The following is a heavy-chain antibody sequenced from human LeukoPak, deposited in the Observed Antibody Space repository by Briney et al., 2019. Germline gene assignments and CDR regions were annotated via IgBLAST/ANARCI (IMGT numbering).Heavy chain of an antibody. CDR1: GYSFSNFW. D-gene: IGHD2-15*01. CDR3: ARREASANFDY. CDR2: IYSGDSDT. J-gene: IGHJ4*02. V-gene: IGHV5-51*01. Sequence: GESQKISCQGSGYSFSNFWIGWVRQMPGKGLEWMGIIYSGDSDTRYSPSFQGQVIISADRSVNTVYLQWDSLKASDTATYYCARREASANFDYWGQGTLVTVSS.